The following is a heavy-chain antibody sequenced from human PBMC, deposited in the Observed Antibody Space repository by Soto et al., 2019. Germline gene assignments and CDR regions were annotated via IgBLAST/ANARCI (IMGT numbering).Heavy chain of an antibody. Sequence: ASGKVSCKASGGTFSSYAISWVRQAPGQGLEWMGGIIPIFGTANCAQKFQGRVTITADESTSTAYMELSSLRSEDTAVYYCARDSSTIFGVVIPNWFDPWGQVTLVTISS. D-gene: IGHD3-3*01. J-gene: IGHJ5*02. V-gene: IGHV1-69*13. CDR1: GGTFSSYA. CDR3: ARDSSTIFGVVIPNWFDP. CDR2: IIPIFGTA.